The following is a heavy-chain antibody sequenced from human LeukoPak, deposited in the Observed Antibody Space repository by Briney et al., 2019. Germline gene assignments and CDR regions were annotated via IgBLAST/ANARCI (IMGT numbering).Heavy chain of an antibody. D-gene: IGHD6-19*01. J-gene: IGHJ4*02. CDR1: GFTFSSYW. Sequence: GGSLRLSCAASGFTFSSYWMSWVRQAPGKGLEWVANIKQDGSEKYYVDSVKGRFTISRDNAKNSLYLQMNSLRAEDTAVYYCARDLGEQWLVRGYFDYWGQGTLVTVSS. V-gene: IGHV3-7*01. CDR3: ARDLGEQWLVRGYFDY. CDR2: IKQDGSEK.